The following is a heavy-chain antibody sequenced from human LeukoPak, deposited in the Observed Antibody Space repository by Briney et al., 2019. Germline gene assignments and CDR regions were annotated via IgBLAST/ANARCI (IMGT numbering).Heavy chain of an antibody. CDR3: ARQRFRYYDSGSYYYWFDP. Sequence: PSETLSLTCTVSDDSISSSSYYWGWIRQPPGKGLEWIGSVYYSGNTYSNPSLKSRVTITVDTSKKQFSLRLSSVTAADTAVYYCARQRFRYYDSGSYYYWFDPWGQGTLVTVSS. D-gene: IGHD3-22*01. CDR1: DDSISSSSYY. V-gene: IGHV4-39*01. J-gene: IGHJ5*02. CDR2: VYYSGNT.